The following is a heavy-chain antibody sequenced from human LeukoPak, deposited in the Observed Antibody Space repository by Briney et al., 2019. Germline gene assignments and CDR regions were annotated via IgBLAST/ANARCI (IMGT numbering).Heavy chain of an antibody. Sequence: ASVKVSCKASGYPFTGYCMHWVRQAPGQGLEWMGWINPNSGGTNYAPKFQGRVTMTRDTSISTAYMELSRLTSDDTAVYYCARDQRSSYTYYFDDWGQGTLVTVSS. D-gene: IGHD3-16*02. V-gene: IGHV1-2*02. CDR3: ARDQRSSYTYYFDD. J-gene: IGHJ4*02. CDR1: GYPFTGYC. CDR2: INPNSGGT.